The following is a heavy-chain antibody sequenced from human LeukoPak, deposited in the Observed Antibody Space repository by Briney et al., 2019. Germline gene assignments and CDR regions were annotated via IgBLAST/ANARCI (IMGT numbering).Heavy chain of an antibody. V-gene: IGHV4-39*01. CDR2: IYYSGST. CDR3: ARHVHFDWLFYLDY. Sequence: SATLSLTCTVSGGSISSSSYYWGWIRQPPGKGLEWIGSIYYSGSTYYNPSLKSRVTISVDTSKNQFSLKLSSVTAADTAVYYCARHVHFDWLFYLDYWGQGTLVTVSS. D-gene: IGHD3-9*01. J-gene: IGHJ4*02. CDR1: GGSISSSSYY.